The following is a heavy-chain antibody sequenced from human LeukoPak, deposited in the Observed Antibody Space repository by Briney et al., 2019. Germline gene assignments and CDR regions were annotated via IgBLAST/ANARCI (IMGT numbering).Heavy chain of an antibody. Sequence: ASVKVSCKASGYTFTRYGISWVRQAPGQGLEWMGGINPNNGNTNYVQKLQGRVTMTTDTSTSTAYMELRSLRSDDTAVYYCARVGYDSSGHHRYAFDIWGQGTIVTVSS. V-gene: IGHV1-18*01. D-gene: IGHD3-22*01. J-gene: IGHJ3*02. CDR1: GYTFTRYG. CDR2: INPNNGNT. CDR3: ARVGYDSSGHHRYAFDI.